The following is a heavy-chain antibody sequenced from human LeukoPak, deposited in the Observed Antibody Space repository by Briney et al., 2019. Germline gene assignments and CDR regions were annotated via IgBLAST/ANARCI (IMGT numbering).Heavy chain of an antibody. J-gene: IGHJ5*02. CDR2: IYTSGST. D-gene: IGHD1/OR15-1a*01. CDR1: AGSISNYY. Sequence: SETLSLTCTVSAGSISNYYWSWIRQPAGKGLEWIGRIYTSGSTNYNPSLKSRVTISVDKSKNQFSLKLSSVTAADTAVYYCARGLVGTKGKQNWSTPGGQGTLVTVSS. CDR3: ARGLVGTKGKQNWSTP. V-gene: IGHV4-4*07.